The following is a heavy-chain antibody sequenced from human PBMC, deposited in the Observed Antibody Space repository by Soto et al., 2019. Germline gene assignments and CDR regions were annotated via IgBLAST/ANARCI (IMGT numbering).Heavy chain of an antibody. CDR1: GFIFTNYD. CDR2: IWYDESNA. J-gene: IGHJ4*02. CDR3: ARGALYSSTWYGDDY. V-gene: IGHV3-33*01. Sequence: PGGSLRLSCETSGFIFTNYDMQWVRQAPGKGLEWVALIWYDESNAYYADSVKGRSTISRDNSRVFLEMNSLRAEDTAVYYCARGALYSSTWYGDDYWGRGTLVTVSS. D-gene: IGHD6-13*01.